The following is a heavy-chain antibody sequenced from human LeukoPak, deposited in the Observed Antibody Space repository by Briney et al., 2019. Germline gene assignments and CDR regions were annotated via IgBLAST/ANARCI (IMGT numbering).Heavy chain of an antibody. J-gene: IGHJ6*03. CDR3: ARDEPQLSPLGYSYYMDV. CDR2: INPNSGGT. Sequence: ASVKVSCKASGYTFTGYYMHWVRQAPGQGLEWMGWINPNSGGTNYAQKFQGRVTMTRDTSISTAYMELSRLRSDDTAVYYCARDEPQLSPLGYSYYMDVWGKGTTVTVSS. CDR1: GYTFTGYY. V-gene: IGHV1-2*02. D-gene: IGHD3-10*01.